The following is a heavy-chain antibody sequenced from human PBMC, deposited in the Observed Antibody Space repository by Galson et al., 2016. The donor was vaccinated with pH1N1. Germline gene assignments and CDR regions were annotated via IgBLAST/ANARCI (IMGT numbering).Heavy chain of an antibody. CDR3: ARHRGGGGGDSYYFDY. Sequence: QSGAEVKKPGESLKISCTGSGYDFSNYWIGWVRQMPGKGLEWMGIIYPGDSDTRCSPSFQGQVIISADKSIDTAFLQWNSLKASDTAMYYCARHRGGGGGDSYYFDYWGQGALVTVSS. V-gene: IGHV5-51*03. CDR2: IYPGDSDT. D-gene: IGHD2-21*02. J-gene: IGHJ4*02. CDR1: GYDFSNYW.